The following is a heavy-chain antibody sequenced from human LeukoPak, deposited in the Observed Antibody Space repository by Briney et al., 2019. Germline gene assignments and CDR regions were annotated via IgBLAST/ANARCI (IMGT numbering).Heavy chain of an antibody. J-gene: IGHJ4*02. V-gene: IGHV3-23*01. CDR2: ISGSGGST. Sequence: PGGSLRLSCAASGFTFSSYAMSWVRQAPGKGLEWVSAISGSGGSTYYADSVKGRFTISRDNSKNTLYLQMNSLRAEDTAVYYCALNWVLRGGFDYWGQGTLVTVSS. D-gene: IGHD7-27*01. CDR1: GFTFSSYA. CDR3: ALNWVLRGGFDY.